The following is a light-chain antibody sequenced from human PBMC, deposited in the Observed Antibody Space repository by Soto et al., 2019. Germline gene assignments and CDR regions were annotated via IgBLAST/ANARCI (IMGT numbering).Light chain of an antibody. J-gene: IGKJ3*01. V-gene: IGKV2-28*01. CDR1: QSLLHSNGYNY. CDR3: MQALQTPFT. CDR2: LGS. Sequence: IVMTQSPLSLPVTPGEPASISCRSSQSLLHSNGYNYLDWYLQKPGQSPQLLIYLGSNRASGVPDRVSGSVSGTDFTLKISRVEAEDVGVYYCMQALQTPFTFGPGTKVDIK.